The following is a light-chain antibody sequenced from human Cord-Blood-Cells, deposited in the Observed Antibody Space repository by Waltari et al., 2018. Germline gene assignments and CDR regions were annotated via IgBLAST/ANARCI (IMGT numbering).Light chain of an antibody. CDR3: QVWDSSSDHVV. V-gene: IGLV3-21*04. J-gene: IGLJ2*01. CDR1: NIGSKS. Sequence: SYVLTQPPSVSVAPGKTARITCGGNNIGSKSVHWYQQKPGQAPVLVIYYDSDRPPGSPHRFSGSNSGTSATLTISGVTAGDEADYYCQVWDSSSDHVVFGGGTKLTVL. CDR2: YDS.